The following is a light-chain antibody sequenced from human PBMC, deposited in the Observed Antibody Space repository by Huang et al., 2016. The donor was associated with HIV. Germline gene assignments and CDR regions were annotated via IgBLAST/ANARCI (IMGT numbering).Light chain of an antibody. J-gene: IGKJ1*01. CDR3: QQSYGTLWT. V-gene: IGKV1-39*01. CDR1: QSISIY. CDR2: AAS. Sequence: DIQVTQSPSSLPASVGDRVTITCRSSQSISIYLNWYQQKPGKAPKRLIYAASSLQSGVPSRFSGSGSGTDFTLTISSLQPEDYATYYCQQSYGTLWTFGQGTKVEIK.